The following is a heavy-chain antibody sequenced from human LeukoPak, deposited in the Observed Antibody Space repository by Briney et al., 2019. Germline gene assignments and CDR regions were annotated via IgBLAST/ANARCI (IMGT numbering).Heavy chain of an antibody. CDR3: ARDWVAIEVAGTRAPGRTVAGDY. D-gene: IGHD6-19*01. Sequence: GRSLRLPCAASGFTFSSYAMHWVRQAPGKGLEWVAVISYDGSNKYYADSVKGRFTISRDNSKNTLYLQMNSLRAEDTAVYYCARDWVAIEVAGTRAPGRTVAGDYWGQGTLVTVSS. J-gene: IGHJ4*02. CDR2: ISYDGSNK. V-gene: IGHV3-30-3*01. CDR1: GFTFSSYA.